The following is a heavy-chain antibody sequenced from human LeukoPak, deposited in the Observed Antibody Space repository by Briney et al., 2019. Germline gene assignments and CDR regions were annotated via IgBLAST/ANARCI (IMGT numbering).Heavy chain of an antibody. V-gene: IGHV3-7*03. CDR3: AKAPPYYYGSGSYYFDY. D-gene: IGHD3-10*01. Sequence: GGSLRLSCAASGFTFSTYWMNWVRQAPGKGLEWVANINQDGSEKYYVDSVKGRFTISRDNAKNSLYLQMNSLRAEDTALYYCAKAPPYYYGSGSYYFDYWGQGTLVTVSS. CDR2: INQDGSEK. J-gene: IGHJ4*02. CDR1: GFTFSTYW.